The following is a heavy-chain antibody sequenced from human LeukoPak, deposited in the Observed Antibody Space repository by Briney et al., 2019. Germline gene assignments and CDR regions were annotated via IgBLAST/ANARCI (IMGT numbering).Heavy chain of an antibody. CDR2: ISGSGGST. J-gene: IGHJ5*02. V-gene: IGHV3-23*01. D-gene: IGHD3-22*01. CDR3: AKDKSYDSSGYDWFDP. Sequence: PGGSLRLSCAASGFTFSSYGMSWVRQAPGKGLEWVSAISGSGGSTYYADSVKGRFTISRDNSKNTPYLQMNSLRAEDTAVYYCAKDKSYDSSGYDWFDPWGQGTLVTVSS. CDR1: GFTFSSYG.